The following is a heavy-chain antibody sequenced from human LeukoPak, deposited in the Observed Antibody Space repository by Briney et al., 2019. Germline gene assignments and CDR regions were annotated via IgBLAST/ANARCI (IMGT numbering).Heavy chain of an antibody. J-gene: IGHJ4*02. Sequence: GASVKVSCKVSGYTLTELSMHWVRQAPGKGLEWMGGFDPEDGETIYAQKFQGRVTMTEDTSTDTAYMELSSLRSEDTAVYYCARDYYGSGSPSFDYWGQGTLVTVSS. CDR1: GYTLTELS. CDR2: FDPEDGET. CDR3: ARDYYGSGSPSFDY. D-gene: IGHD3-10*01. V-gene: IGHV1-24*01.